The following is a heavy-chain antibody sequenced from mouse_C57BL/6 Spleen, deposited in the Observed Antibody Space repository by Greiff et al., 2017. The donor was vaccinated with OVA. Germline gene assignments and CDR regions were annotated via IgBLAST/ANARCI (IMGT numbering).Heavy chain of an antibody. Sequence: QVQLQQPGAELVKPGASVKMSCKASGYTFTSYWITWVKQRPGQGLEWIGDIYPGSGSTNYNEKFKSKATLTVETSSSTAYMQLSSLTSKDSAIYYCARPYSEFDWYFDVWGTGTTVTVSS. CDR1: GYTFTSYW. CDR2: IYPGSGST. V-gene: IGHV1-55*01. D-gene: IGHD2-12*01. J-gene: IGHJ1*03. CDR3: ARPYSEFDWYFDV.